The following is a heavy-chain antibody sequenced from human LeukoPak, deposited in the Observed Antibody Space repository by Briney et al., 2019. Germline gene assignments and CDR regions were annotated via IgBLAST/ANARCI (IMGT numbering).Heavy chain of an antibody. V-gene: IGHV4-59*01. CDR2: IYYSGST. D-gene: IGHD6-19*01. J-gene: IGHJ4*02. CDR1: GGSISSYY. CDR3: ARVPGIAVAGREGYYFDY. Sequence: PSETLSLTCTVSGGSISSYYWSWIRQPPGKGLEWIGYIYYSGSTNYNPSLKSRVTISVDTSKNQFSLKLSSVTAADTAVYYCARVPGIAVAGREGYYFDYWGQGTLVTVSS.